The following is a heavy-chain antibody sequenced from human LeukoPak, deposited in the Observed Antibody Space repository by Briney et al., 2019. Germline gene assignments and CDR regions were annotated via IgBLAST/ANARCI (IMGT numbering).Heavy chain of an antibody. Sequence: GGSLRLSCAASGFTFTIYAMTWVRQAPGKGLHWVSTISGSGNKTYDADSVKGRFTISRDNSKSTLYLQMTGLRAEDTAVYYCAKLKRVGIAPFDDWGQGTLVTVSS. CDR1: GFTFTIYA. V-gene: IGHV3-23*01. D-gene: IGHD3-10*01. J-gene: IGHJ4*02. CDR2: ISGSGNKT. CDR3: AKLKRVGIAPFDD.